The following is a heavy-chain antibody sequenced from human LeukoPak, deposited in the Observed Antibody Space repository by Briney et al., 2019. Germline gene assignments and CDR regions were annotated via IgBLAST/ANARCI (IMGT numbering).Heavy chain of an antibody. Sequence: SETLSLTCTVSGGSISSYYWSWIRQPPGKGLEWIGYIYYSGSTNYNPSLKSRVTISVDTSKNQFSLKLSSMTAADTAVYYCARGTRGYSYGEFFDYWGQGTLVTVSS. V-gene: IGHV4-59*01. CDR3: ARGTRGYSYGEFFDY. CDR2: IYYSGST. D-gene: IGHD5-18*01. CDR1: GGSISSYY. J-gene: IGHJ4*02.